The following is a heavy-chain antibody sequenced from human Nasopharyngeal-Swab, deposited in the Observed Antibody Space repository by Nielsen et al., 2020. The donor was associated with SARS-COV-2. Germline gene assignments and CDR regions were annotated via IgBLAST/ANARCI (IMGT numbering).Heavy chain of an antibody. Sequence: SLKISCAASGFTFDDYAMHWVRQAPGKGLEWVSGISWNSGSIGYADSVKGRFTISRDNAKNSLYLQMNSLRAEDTALYYCAKMPYGDTAIVPHWYFDLWGRGTLVTVSS. CDR2: ISWNSGSI. CDR3: AKMPYGDTAIVPHWYFDL. V-gene: IGHV3-9*01. D-gene: IGHD5-18*01. CDR1: GFTFDDYA. J-gene: IGHJ2*01.